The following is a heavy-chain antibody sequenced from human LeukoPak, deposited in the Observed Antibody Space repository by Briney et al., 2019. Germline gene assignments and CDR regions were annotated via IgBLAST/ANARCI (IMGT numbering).Heavy chain of an antibody. CDR1: GFTFSSYA. CDR2: ISYDGSNK. Sequence: PGGSLRFSCAASGFTFSSYAMHWVRQAPGKGLEWVAVISYDGSNKYYADSVKGRFTISRDNSKNTLYLQMNSLRAEDTAVYYCATESGTGDYWGQGTLVTVSS. D-gene: IGHD3-10*01. V-gene: IGHV3-30*04. CDR3: ATESGTGDY. J-gene: IGHJ4*02.